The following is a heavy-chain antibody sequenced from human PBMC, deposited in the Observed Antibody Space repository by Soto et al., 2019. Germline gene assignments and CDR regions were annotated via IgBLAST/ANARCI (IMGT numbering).Heavy chain of an antibody. Sequence: KASETLSLTCTVSGGSISSYYWSWIRQPPGKGLEWIGYIFYRGTTSYNPSLTSRVTLSVDTSQSQFSLKINSVTAADTAVYYCTTEAYDNSGSLASDIWGPGTLVTVSS. CDR1: GGSISSYY. D-gene: IGHD3-22*01. CDR2: IFYRGTT. J-gene: IGHJ3*02. CDR3: TTEAYDNSGSLASDI. V-gene: IGHV4-59*08.